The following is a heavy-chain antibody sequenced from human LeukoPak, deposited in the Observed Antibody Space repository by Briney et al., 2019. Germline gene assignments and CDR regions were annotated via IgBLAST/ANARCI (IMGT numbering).Heavy chain of an antibody. J-gene: IGHJ1*01. CDR3: AKDRVCSSTSCYEGYFQH. CDR1: GFSFSTYG. V-gene: IGHV3-30*02. D-gene: IGHD2-2*01. Sequence: GGSLRLSCEASGFSFSTYGMHWVRQPPGKGLEWVAFIRYDGSNKYYADSVKGRFTISRDNSKNTLYLQMNSLRAEDTAVYYCAKDRVCSSTSCYEGYFQHWGQGTLVTVSS. CDR2: IRYDGSNK.